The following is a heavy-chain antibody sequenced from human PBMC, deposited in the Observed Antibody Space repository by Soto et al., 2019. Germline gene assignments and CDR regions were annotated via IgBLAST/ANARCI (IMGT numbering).Heavy chain of an antibody. Sequence: QVQLQQWGAGLLKPSETLSLTCAVYGGSFSNYYWTWMRQPPGKGLEWIGEINHSGGTNYNSSLKSRVNISLGTSKKLFSLILLSVTAADTAVYYCARDRQYSHFWSGYQFEGPYGMDVWGQGTTVTVSS. CDR3: ARDRQYSHFWSGYQFEGPYGMDV. CDR1: GGSFSNYY. D-gene: IGHD3-3*02. J-gene: IGHJ6*02. CDR2: INHSGGT. V-gene: IGHV4-34*02.